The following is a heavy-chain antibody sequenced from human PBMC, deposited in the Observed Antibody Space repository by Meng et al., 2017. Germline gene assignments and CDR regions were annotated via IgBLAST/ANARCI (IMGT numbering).Heavy chain of an antibody. V-gene: IGHV4-34*01. CDR2: INHSGST. CDR3: ASSGYSYGYRFDY. J-gene: IGHJ4*02. Sequence: QVQLQEGGAGLLNRSENLSHTCAVYGGSLSGDYWSWIRQPPGKGLEWIGEINHSGSTNYNPSLKSRVTISVDTSKNQFSLKLSSVTAADTAVYYCASSGYSYGYRFDYWGQGTLVTVSS. CDR1: GGSLSGDY. D-gene: IGHD5-18*01.